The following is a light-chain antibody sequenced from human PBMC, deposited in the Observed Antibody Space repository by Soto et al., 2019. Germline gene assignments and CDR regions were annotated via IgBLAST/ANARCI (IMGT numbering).Light chain of an antibody. CDR2: EGT. V-gene: IGLV2-23*01. Sequence: LTHPASVSGSPGQSITISCSGTTSDVGGYNLVSWYQQHTAKAPKLLIYEGTQRPSGVSSRFSGSKSGNTASLTISGLQAEDEVDYYCCSYASSSSYVFGTGTKVTVL. J-gene: IGLJ1*01. CDR1: TSDVGGYNL. CDR3: CSYASSSSYV.